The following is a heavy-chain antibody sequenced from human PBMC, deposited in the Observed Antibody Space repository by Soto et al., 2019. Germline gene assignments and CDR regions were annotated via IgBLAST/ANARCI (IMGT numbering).Heavy chain of an antibody. Sequence: GGSLRLSCAAFGFKISSSSMNWVRRAPGRGLEWVAYISDSGSNTLYADSVKGRFTVSRDNSKNTLYLQMSSLRSEDTAVYYCARSKGTFGVVIIGWFDPWGQGTLVTVSS. J-gene: IGHJ5*02. CDR1: GFKISSSS. CDR3: ARSKGTFGVVIIGWFDP. CDR2: ISDSGSNT. D-gene: IGHD3-3*01. V-gene: IGHV3-48*01.